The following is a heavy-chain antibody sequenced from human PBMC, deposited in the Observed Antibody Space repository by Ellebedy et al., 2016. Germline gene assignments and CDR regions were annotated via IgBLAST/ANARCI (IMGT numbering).Heavy chain of an antibody. CDR3: ARARRTELLSDY. CDR2: MNPNSGNT. Sequence: ASVKVSXXASGYTFSTYDIIWVRQATGQGPEWVGWMNPNSGNTGIAQRLKGRVTLTGDTSITTAYMELYSLTSDDTAVYYCARARRTELLSDYWGQGTLVTVSS. D-gene: IGHD2-2*01. V-gene: IGHV1-8*01. CDR1: GYTFSTYD. J-gene: IGHJ4*02.